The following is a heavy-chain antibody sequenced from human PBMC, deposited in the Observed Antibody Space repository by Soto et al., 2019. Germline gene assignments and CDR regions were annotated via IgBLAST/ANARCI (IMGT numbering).Heavy chain of an antibody. V-gene: IGHV5-10-1*01. CDR1: GYSFTSYW. D-gene: IGHD5-12*01. J-gene: IGHJ6*02. CDR3: ARHGSDVDIVATIHETYYYGMDV. CDR2: IDPSDSYT. Sequence: PGESLKISCKGSGYSFTSYWISWVRQMPGKGLEWMGRIDPSDSYTNYSPSFQGHVTISADKSISTAYLQWSSLKASDTAMYYCARHGSDVDIVATIHETYYYGMDVWGQGTMVTVSS.